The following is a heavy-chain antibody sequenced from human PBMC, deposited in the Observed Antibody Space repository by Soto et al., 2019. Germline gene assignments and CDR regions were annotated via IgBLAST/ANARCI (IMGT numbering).Heavy chain of an antibody. D-gene: IGHD3-22*01. CDR3: ATMNGYFEY. J-gene: IGHJ4*02. V-gene: IGHV3-23*01. CDR2: ITATGART. CDR1: GFSCSTYS. Sequence: GVSLRLSWSDSGFSCSTYSMSWGRQTPGKGLEWASAITATGARTYYADSVTGRLTISRENSKKPHYLQMTSLRAEDTAIYYCATMNGYFEYWGQGPPVTVSS.